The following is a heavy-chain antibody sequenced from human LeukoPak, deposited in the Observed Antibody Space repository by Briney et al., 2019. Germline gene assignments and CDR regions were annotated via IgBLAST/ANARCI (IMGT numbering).Heavy chain of an antibody. CDR2: ISYSGAP. D-gene: IGHD3/OR15-3a*01. J-gene: IGHJ4*03. CDR3: VRVRTGTSCYDY. V-gene: IGHV4-31*03. CDR1: GGSITSAASH. Sequence: SETLSLTCSVSGGSITSAASHWSWIRQHPGQGLEWIGYISYSGAPYYCPSLTSRISIALDTAKPQFSLKLTSVTAADTAVYYCVRVRTGTSCYDYWGQGTRVTVYS.